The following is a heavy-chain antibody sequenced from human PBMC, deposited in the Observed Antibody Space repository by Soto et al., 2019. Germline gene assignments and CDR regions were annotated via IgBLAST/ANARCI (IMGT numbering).Heavy chain of an antibody. V-gene: IGHV1-8*01. CDR2: MNPNSGNT. D-gene: IGHD2-15*01. CDR1: GYTFTSYD. Sequence: ASVKVSCKASGYTFTSYDINWVRQATGQGLEWMGWMNPNSGNTGYAQKFQGRVTMTRNTSISTAYMELSSLRSEDTAVYYCAMRLAASPPFPYYGMDVWGQGTTVTV. CDR3: AMRLAASPPFPYYGMDV. J-gene: IGHJ6*02.